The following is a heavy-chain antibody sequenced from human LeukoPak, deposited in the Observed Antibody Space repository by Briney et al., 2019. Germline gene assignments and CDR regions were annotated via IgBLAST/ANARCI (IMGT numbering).Heavy chain of an antibody. CDR1: GITYSSYA. CDR2: ISGSGGST. CDR3: AKFGLIAALDY. Sequence: PGGSLRLSCAASGITYSSYAMSWVRQAPGKGLEWVSGISGSGGSTYYADSAKGRFTISRDNSKNTLYLQMNSLRAEDTAVYYCAKFGLIAALDYWGQGTLVTVSS. J-gene: IGHJ4*02. V-gene: IGHV3-23*01. D-gene: IGHD6-13*01.